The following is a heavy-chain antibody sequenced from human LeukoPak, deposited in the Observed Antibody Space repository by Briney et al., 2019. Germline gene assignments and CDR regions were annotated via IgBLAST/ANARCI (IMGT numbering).Heavy chain of an antibody. J-gene: IGHJ6*02. V-gene: IGHV3-21*01. CDR1: GFTFGSYS. Sequence: TGGSLRLSCAASGFTFGSYSMNWVRQAPGKGLEWVSSISSSSSYIYYADSVKGRFTISRDNAKNSLYLQMNSLRAEDTAVYYCAREHNPHYYYYGMDVWGQGTTVTVSS. D-gene: IGHD1-14*01. CDR2: ISSSSSYI. CDR3: AREHNPHYYYYGMDV.